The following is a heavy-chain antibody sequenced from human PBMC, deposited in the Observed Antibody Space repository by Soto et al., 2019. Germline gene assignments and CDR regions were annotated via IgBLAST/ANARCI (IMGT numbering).Heavy chain of an antibody. Sequence: SETLSLTCAVSGGSISSSNWWSCVRQPPGKGLEWIGVIYHSGSTNYNPSLKSRVTISVDKSKNQFSLKLSSVTAADTAVYYCARQLRGMATISVYYYYGMDVWGQGTTVT. J-gene: IGHJ6*02. CDR1: GGSISSSNW. CDR2: IYHSGST. D-gene: IGHD5-12*01. V-gene: IGHV4-4*02. CDR3: ARQLRGMATISVYYYYGMDV.